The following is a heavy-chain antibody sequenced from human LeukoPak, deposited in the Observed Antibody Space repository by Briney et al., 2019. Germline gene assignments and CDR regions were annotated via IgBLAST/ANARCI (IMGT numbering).Heavy chain of an antibody. CDR2: IGVNTDNT. V-gene: IGHV3-23*01. CDR1: GFTFRKYA. Sequence: PGGSLRLSCEGSGFTFRKYAMNWVRQAPGKGLECVSAIGVNTDNTYYADSVKGRFIISRDNSRNTLHVQMSGLRVEDTAIYYCAKGEEAFDIWGQGTMVTVSS. CDR3: AKGEEAFDI. J-gene: IGHJ3*02.